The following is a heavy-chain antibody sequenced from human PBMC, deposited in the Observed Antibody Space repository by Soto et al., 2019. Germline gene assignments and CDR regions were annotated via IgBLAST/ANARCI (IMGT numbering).Heavy chain of an antibody. CDR2: IYYSGST. CDR3: ARDYYDTGSYYPFDP. D-gene: IGHD3-10*01. CDR1: GGSISSYH. Sequence: PSETLSLTCTVSGGSISSYHWSWIRQPPGKGLEWIGYIYYSGSTNYNPSLKSRVTISVDTSKNQISLKLSSVTAADTAVYYCARDYYDTGSYYPFDPWGQGTLVTVSS. V-gene: IGHV4-59*01. J-gene: IGHJ5*02.